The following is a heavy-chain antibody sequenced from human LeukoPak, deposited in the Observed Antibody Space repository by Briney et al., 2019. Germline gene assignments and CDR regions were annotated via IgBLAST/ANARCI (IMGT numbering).Heavy chain of an antibody. V-gene: IGHV1-18*01. J-gene: IGHJ6*02. CDR2: ISAYNCNT. D-gene: IGHD3-22*01. CDR3: ASDSSGYLALHYYYYGMDV. Sequence: SVTVSYKASVYTFTSCGIRWVRQPPGQGLEWMGWISAYNCNTNYPQKLQGRVTMTTDTSTSTAYMELRSLRSDDTAVYYCASDSSGYLALHYYYYGMDVWGQGTTVTVSS. CDR1: VYTFTSCG.